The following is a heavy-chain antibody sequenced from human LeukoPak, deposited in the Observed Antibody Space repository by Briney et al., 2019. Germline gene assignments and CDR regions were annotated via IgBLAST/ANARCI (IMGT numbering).Heavy chain of an antibody. D-gene: IGHD3-3*01. Sequence: PSETLSLTCTVSGGSISSYYWSWIRQPPGKGLEWIGYIYTSGSTNYNPSLKSRVTISVDTSKNQFSLKLSSVTAADTAVYYCARQSYYDFWSGYYFDYWGQGTLVTVSS. CDR3: ARQSYYDFWSGYYFDY. J-gene: IGHJ4*02. CDR1: GGSISSYY. CDR2: IYTSGST. V-gene: IGHV4-4*09.